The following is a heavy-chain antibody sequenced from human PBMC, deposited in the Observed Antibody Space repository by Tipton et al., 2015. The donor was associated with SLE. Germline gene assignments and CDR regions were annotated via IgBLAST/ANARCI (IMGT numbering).Heavy chain of an antibody. V-gene: IGHV1-18*01. Sequence: QSGAEVKKPGASVKVSCKASGYTFSNYAITWVRQAPGQGLELMGWISSYSGNTKYAQKFQGRVTLTTDTSTNTAYLELRSLTSDDTAVYYCARDPPNNIAPAGDYWGQGTLVTVSS. CDR3: ARDPPNNIAPAGDY. J-gene: IGHJ4*02. CDR1: GYTFSNYA. CDR2: ISSYSGNT. D-gene: IGHD6-13*01.